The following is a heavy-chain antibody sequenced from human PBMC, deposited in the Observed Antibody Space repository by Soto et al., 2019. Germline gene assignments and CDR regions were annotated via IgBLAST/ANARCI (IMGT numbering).Heavy chain of an antibody. CDR3: AKTQQWGLPLSGGMDV. V-gene: IGHV3-23*01. D-gene: IGHD6-19*01. CDR2: ISGGGGDT. CDR1: GFTFSTYG. Sequence: EVQLLESGGGLVQPRGSLRLSCAASGFTFSTYGMSWVRQAPGKGLEWVSVISGGGGDTYYAGSVKGRFTISRDNCKNTLYLEMNSLRAEDTAVYYCAKTQQWGLPLSGGMDVWGQGTTVTVSS. J-gene: IGHJ6*02.